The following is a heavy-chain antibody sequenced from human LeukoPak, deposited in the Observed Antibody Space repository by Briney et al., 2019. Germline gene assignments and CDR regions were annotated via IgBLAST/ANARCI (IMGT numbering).Heavy chain of an antibody. Sequence: ASVKVSCKVSGYTLTDLSMHWVRQAPGKGLEWMGGFDPEDGETIYAQKFQGRVTMTEDTSTDTAYMELSSLRSEDTAVYYCAAGTYYYDSSGYSDFDYWGQGTLVTVSS. CDR1: GYTLTDLS. J-gene: IGHJ4*02. V-gene: IGHV1-24*01. CDR3: AAGTYYYDSSGYSDFDY. CDR2: FDPEDGET. D-gene: IGHD3-22*01.